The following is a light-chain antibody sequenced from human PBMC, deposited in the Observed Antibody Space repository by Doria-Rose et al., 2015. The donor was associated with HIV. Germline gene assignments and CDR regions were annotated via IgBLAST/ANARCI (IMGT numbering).Light chain of an antibody. CDR3: HQYGTSWT. Sequence: TQSPGTLSLSPGERATLSCRASQSFSSTYLAWYQQKPGQAPSLLIYDASTRATGIPDRFSASGSGTDCTLTINRLEPEDFALYYCHQYGTSWTFGQGTKVEI. J-gene: IGKJ1*01. CDR1: QSFSSTY. CDR2: DAS. V-gene: IGKV3-20*01.